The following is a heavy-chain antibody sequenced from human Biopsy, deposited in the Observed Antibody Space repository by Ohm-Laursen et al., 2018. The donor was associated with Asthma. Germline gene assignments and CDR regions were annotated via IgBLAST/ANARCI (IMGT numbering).Heavy chain of an antibody. D-gene: IGHD4-17*01. Sequence: SETLSLACRVSGGYTGSSYHHWAWIRQAPGKGLEWIGFVFWSGSTHYSRSLERRVSISIDTATNEFSMKLWSVTPADTAVYFCARVVSYGDIYFGIDVWGPGNTVIVS. CDR3: ARVVSYGDIYFGIDV. V-gene: IGHV4-30-4*01. CDR2: VFWSGST. J-gene: IGHJ6*02. CDR1: GGYTGSSYHH.